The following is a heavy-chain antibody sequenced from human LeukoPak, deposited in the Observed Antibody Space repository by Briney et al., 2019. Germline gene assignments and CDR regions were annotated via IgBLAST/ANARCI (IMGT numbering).Heavy chain of an antibody. V-gene: IGHV4-34*01. CDR2: INHSGST. Sequence: SETLSLTCAVYGGSFSGYYWSWIRQPPGKGLEWIGEINHSGSTNYNPSLKSRVTISVDTSKNQFSLKLSSVTAADTAVYYCARGHYYGSGGNDYWGQGTLVTVSS. CDR3: ARGHYYGSGGNDY. CDR1: GGSFSGYY. D-gene: IGHD3-10*01. J-gene: IGHJ4*02.